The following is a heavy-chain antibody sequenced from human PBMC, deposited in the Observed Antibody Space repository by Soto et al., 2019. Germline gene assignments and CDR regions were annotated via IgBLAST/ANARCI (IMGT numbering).Heavy chain of an antibody. CDR1: GGSISSGDYY. Sequence: SETLSLTCTVSGGSISSGDYYWSWIRQPPGKGLEWIGYIYYSGSTYYYPSLKSRVTISVDTSKNQFSLKLSSVTAADKAVYYCARDTASKYCGGDCYHPWGQGTLVTVSS. J-gene: IGHJ5*02. CDR3: ARDTASKYCGGDCYHP. V-gene: IGHV4-30-4*01. D-gene: IGHD2-21*02. CDR2: IYYSGST.